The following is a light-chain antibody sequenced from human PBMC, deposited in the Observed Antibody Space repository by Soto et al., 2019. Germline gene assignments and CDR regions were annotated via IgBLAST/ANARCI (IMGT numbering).Light chain of an antibody. Sequence: DIQMTQSPSTLSASVGDRVTITCRASQYIHNYLAWYQQKPGEAPKLLIYEAANLKSGVPARFSGSGTGTDFTLTISRLQPDDFATYYCQQSNNYPSTCGRGTKVEIK. CDR1: QYIHNY. CDR3: QQSNNYPST. CDR2: EAA. J-gene: IGKJ1*01. V-gene: IGKV1-5*03.